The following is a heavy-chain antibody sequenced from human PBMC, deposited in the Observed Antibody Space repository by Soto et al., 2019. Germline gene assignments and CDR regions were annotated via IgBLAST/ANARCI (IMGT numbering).Heavy chain of an antibody. V-gene: IGHV3-15*07. CDR1: GFTFSNAW. CDR3: TTDLCSGGSCYD. Sequence: EVQLVESGGGLVKSGGSLRLSCAASGFTFSNAWMNWVRQAPGKGLEWVGRIKSKTDGGTTDYAAPVKGRFTISRDDSKNTLYLQMNSLKTEDTAVYYCTTDLCSGGSCYDWGQGTLVTVSS. CDR2: IKSKTDGGTT. J-gene: IGHJ4*02. D-gene: IGHD2-15*01.